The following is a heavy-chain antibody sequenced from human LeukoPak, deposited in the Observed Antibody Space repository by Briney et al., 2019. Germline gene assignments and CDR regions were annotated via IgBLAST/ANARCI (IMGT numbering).Heavy chain of an antibody. CDR3: VRGDQEASEPAFDY. D-gene: IGHD1-14*01. CDR2: ISSSSSYI. J-gene: IGHJ4*02. Sequence: GGSLRLSCAASGFTFSSYSMNWVRQAPGKGLEWVSSISSSSSYIYYADSVKGRFTISRDNAKNSLYLEMNSLRDEDTAMYYCVRGDQEASEPAFDYWGQGTLVTVSS. CDR1: GFTFSSYS. V-gene: IGHV3-21*01.